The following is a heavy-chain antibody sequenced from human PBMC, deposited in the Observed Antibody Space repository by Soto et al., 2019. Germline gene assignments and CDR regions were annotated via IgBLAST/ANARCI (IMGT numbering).Heavy chain of an antibody. CDR3: ASGWGRIFDY. CDR1: GGSFSGYY. Sequence: QVQLQQWGAGLLKPSETLSLTCAVYGGSFSGYYWNWIRQPPGKGLEWIGEINHSGSTNYNPSLKXRVTISVDTSKNQFSLKLSSVTAADPAVYYCASGWGRIFDYWGQGTLVTVSS. CDR2: INHSGST. V-gene: IGHV4-34*01. J-gene: IGHJ4*02. D-gene: IGHD7-27*01.